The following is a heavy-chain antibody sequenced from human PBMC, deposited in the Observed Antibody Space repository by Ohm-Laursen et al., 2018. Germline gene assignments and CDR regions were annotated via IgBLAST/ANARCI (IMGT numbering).Heavy chain of an antibody. Sequence: SVNASCQASGHTFTSYYMHWVRQAPGQGLEWMGIINHSGGSTSYAQKFQGRVTMTRDTSTSTVYMEMSSLRSEDTAVYYCAFSVGKGEDAFDIWGQGTMVTVSS. CDR3: AFSVGKGEDAFDI. V-gene: IGHV1-46*01. J-gene: IGHJ3*02. D-gene: IGHD1-26*01. CDR2: INHSGGST. CDR1: GHTFTSYY.